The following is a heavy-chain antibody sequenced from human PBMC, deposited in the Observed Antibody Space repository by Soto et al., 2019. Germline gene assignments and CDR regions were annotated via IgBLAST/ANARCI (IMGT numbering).Heavy chain of an antibody. Sequence: PVGSLRLACTASGVAFSDYAMNWVRQAPGKGLEWVSAISGGAGDTYYADSVKGRFTISRDNSKNTLYLQMKSLRAEDTAIYYCAQSPRIPLARGVTDYRGQRTMLTVFS. D-gene: IGHD3-10*01. CDR1: GVAFSDYA. J-gene: IGHJ4*02. V-gene: IGHV3-23*01. CDR3: AQSPRIPLARGVTDY. CDR2: ISGGAGDT.